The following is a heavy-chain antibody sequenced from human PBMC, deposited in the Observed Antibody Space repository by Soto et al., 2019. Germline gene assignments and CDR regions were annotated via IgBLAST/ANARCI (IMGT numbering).Heavy chain of an antibody. V-gene: IGHV3-9*01. J-gene: IGHJ6*02. D-gene: IGHD6-6*01. CDR2: ISWNSGSI. CDR3: AKDIEQLGDYYCYGMDV. Sequence: EVQLVESGGGLVQPGRSLRLSCAASGFTFDDYAMHWVRQAPGKGLEWVSGISWNSGSIGYADSVKGRFTISRDNAKNSLDLQMSNLRAEDTALYYCAKDIEQLGDYYCYGMDVWGQGTTVTVSS. CDR1: GFTFDDYA.